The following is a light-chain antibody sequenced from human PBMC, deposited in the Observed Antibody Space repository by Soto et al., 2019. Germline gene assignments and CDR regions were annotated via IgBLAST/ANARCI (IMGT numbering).Light chain of an antibody. CDR1: QSVSSN. Sequence: EIVLTQSPATLSVSPGERATLSCRASQSVSSNLAWYQPKPGQAPRLLIYGASTRATGISARFSGSGSGTHFTLTLSSLQSEEFAVYYCQQYNNWPYTFGQGTKLEIK. J-gene: IGKJ2*01. CDR2: GAS. CDR3: QQYNNWPYT. V-gene: IGKV3-15*01.